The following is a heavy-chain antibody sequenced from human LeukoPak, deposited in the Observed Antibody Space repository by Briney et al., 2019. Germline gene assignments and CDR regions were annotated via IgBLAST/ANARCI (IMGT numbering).Heavy chain of an antibody. D-gene: IGHD6-25*01. CDR1: GYSFTTYW. V-gene: IGHV5-51*01. Sequence: GEALKIYCKGSGYSFTTYWIGWVRQMHGKGLEWMGILYPGDSDTRYSPSFQGQVTISADKSISTAYLQRSSLKASDTAMYYCARHLAGYSGGWYDSWGQGTLVTVSS. CDR3: ARHLAGYSGGWYDS. CDR2: LYPGDSDT. J-gene: IGHJ5*01.